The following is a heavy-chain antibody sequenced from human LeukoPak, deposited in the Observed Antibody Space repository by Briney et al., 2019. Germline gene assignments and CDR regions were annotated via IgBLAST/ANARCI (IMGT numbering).Heavy chain of an antibody. CDR2: INPNSGGT. J-gene: IGHJ5*02. Sequence: ASVTVSCKASGYIFTGYYIHWVRQAPGQGLEWMGRINPNSGGTNYAQNFQGRVTMTRDTSITTAYMELSRLTSDDTAVYYCAREREMTTAVNWFDPWGQGTLVTVSS. CDR3: AREREMTTAVNWFDP. V-gene: IGHV1-2*06. CDR1: GYIFTGYY. D-gene: IGHD2-2*01.